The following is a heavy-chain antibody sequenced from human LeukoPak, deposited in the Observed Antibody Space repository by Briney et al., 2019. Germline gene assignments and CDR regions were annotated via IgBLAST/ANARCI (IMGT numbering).Heavy chain of an antibody. CDR2: IYYSGST. Sequence: SETLSLTCTVSGGSISSSSYFWGWIRQPPGKGLEWLGTIYYSGSTYYNPSLRSRVTISADTSKNQFSLKLRSVTAADTAVYFCAREGLSDLLYAFDIWGQGTMVTVSS. CDR3: AREGLSDLLYAFDI. J-gene: IGHJ3*02. V-gene: IGHV4-39*07. D-gene: IGHD3-16*01. CDR1: GGSISSSSYF.